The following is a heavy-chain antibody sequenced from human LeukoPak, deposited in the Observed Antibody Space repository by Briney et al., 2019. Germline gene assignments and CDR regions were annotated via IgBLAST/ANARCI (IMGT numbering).Heavy chain of an antibody. V-gene: IGHV3-74*03. CDR2: INSDGSTT. CDR1: GFTFTSYW. J-gene: IGHJ4*02. CDR3: ATGGSSGWYHFEY. Sequence: GGSLRLSCAASGFTFTSYWMHWVRPAPGKGLVWVSLINSDGSTTKYADSVKGRFTMSRDNAKNTLYLEMNSLRGEDTAVYYCATGGSSGWYHFEYWGQGTLVTVSS. D-gene: IGHD6-19*01.